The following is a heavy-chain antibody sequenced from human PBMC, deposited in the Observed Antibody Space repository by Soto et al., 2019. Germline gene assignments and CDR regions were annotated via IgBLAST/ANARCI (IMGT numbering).Heavy chain of an antibody. CDR2: ISYDGSNK. CDR3: AKDLNWNYATYYYYGMDV. D-gene: IGHD1-7*01. CDR1: GFTFSSYG. J-gene: IGHJ6*02. Sequence: QVQLVESGGGVVQPGRSLRLSCAASGFTFSSYGMHWVRQAPGKGLEWVAVISYDGSNKYYADSVKGRFTISRDNSKNTLYLQMNSLRAEDTAVYYCAKDLNWNYATYYYYGMDVWGQGTTVTVSS. V-gene: IGHV3-30*18.